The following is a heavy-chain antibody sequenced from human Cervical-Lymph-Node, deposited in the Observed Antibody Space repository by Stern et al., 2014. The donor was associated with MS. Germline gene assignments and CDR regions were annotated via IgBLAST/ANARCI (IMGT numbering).Heavy chain of an antibody. CDR1: GHTFTGES. V-gene: IGHV1-24*01. J-gene: IGHJ4*02. CDR2: FKPEDGET. CDR3: VVIAGTY. Sequence: VQLVESGAGVKKPGASVKVSCRVSGHTFTGESIHWVRQGPGKGLEWMGGFKPEDGETVYTQKFQGRVIMTEDTSTETAYMELSSLRSEDTAVYYCVVIAGTYWGQGTLVTVSS. D-gene: IGHD1-7*01.